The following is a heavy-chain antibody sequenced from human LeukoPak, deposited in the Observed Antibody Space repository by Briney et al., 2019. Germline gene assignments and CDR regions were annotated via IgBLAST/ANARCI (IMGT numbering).Heavy chain of an antibody. CDR2: ISSNGGST. Sequence: GGSLRLSCAASGSTFSSYAMHWVRQAPGKGLEYVSAISSNGGSTYYANSVKGRFTISRDNSKNTLYLQMGSLRAEDMAVYYCARAHTAMVGYDYWGQGTLVTVSS. CDR3: ARAHTAMVGYDY. J-gene: IGHJ4*02. V-gene: IGHV3-64*01. D-gene: IGHD5-18*01. CDR1: GSTFSSYA.